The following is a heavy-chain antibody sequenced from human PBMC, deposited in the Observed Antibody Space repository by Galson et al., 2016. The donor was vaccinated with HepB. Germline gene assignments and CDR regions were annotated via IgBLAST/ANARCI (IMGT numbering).Heavy chain of an antibody. D-gene: IGHD3-22*01. Sequence: ETLSLTCTVSGGSVSTYYWGWIRQPPGKGLEYIGYISYSGSTNYNPSLKSRVTISVDTSKNQFSLKLNSVTAADTAVYYCAREGGGYYDSSGYYLGYWGQGTLVTVSS. CDR1: GGSVSTYY. V-gene: IGHV4-59*02. J-gene: IGHJ4*02. CDR3: AREGGGYYDSSGYYLGY. CDR2: ISYSGST.